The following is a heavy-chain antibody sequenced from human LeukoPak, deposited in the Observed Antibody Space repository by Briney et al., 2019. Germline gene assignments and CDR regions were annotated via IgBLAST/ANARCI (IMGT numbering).Heavy chain of an antibody. Sequence: SQTLSLTCAISGDSVSSNSAAWNRIRQSPSRGLEWLGRTYYRSKWNNEYAVSVKSRITINSDTSKNQFSLQVNSVTPEDMAVYYCARGRRDYYYGMDVWGQGTTVTVSS. CDR3: ARGRRDYYYGMDV. CDR2: TYYRSKWNN. J-gene: IGHJ6*02. CDR1: GDSVSSNSAA. V-gene: IGHV6-1*01.